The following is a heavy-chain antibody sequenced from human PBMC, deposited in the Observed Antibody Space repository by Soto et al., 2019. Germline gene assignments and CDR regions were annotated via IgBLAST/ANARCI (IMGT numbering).Heavy chain of an antibody. CDR2: TYYTSKWFN. J-gene: IGHJ3*02. CDR3: VGGLGAFDN. Sequence: SQTLSLTCAISGDSVSSNRAAWNWVRQSPSRGLEWLGRTYYTSKWFNDYAVSVKSRITXXXDXXXNXFXXXLXSVTPEDAAVYYCVGGLGAFDNWGQGTLVTVSS. D-gene: IGHD3-16*01. CDR1: GDSVSSNRAA. V-gene: IGHV6-1*01.